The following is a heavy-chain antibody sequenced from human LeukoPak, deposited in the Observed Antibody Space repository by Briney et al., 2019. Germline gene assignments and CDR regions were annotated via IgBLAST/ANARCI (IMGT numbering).Heavy chain of an antibody. D-gene: IGHD1-26*01. CDR2: ISYDESYR. CDR1: GFTFSSYA. CDR3: ARVQWELLYPDY. Sequence: GGSLRLSCAASGFTFSSYAMHWVRQAPGKGLEWVALISYDESYRYYADSVKGRFTISRDNSKNTLYLQMNSLRADDTAVYYCARVQWELLYPDYWGQRTLVTVSS. V-gene: IGHV3-30-3*01. J-gene: IGHJ4*02.